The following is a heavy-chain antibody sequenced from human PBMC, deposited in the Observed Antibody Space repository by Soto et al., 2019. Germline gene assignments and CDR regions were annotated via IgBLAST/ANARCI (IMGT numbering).Heavy chain of an antibody. CDR2: IKQDGSEK. D-gene: IGHD3-10*01. J-gene: IGHJ4*01. V-gene: IGHV3-7*01. CDR3: ARDRYYYGSGIYRTFGY. Sequence: PERSLRLSPAPSGFTFSSYWMSRVRQAPGKGLEWVANIKQDGSEKYYVDSVKGRFTISRDNAKNSLYLQMNSLRAEDTAVYYCARDRYYYGSGIYRTFGYWGHRTLFT. CDR1: GFTFSSYW.